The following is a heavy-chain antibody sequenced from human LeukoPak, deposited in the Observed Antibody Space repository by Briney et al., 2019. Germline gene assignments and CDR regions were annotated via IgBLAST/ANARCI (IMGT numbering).Heavy chain of an antibody. CDR2: IYYSGST. J-gene: IGHJ4*02. CDR3: ARESMAGTLDY. D-gene: IGHD6-19*01. CDR1: GGSISSSSYY. Sequence: PSETLSLTCTVSGGSISSSSYYWGWIRQPPGKGLEWIGSIYYSGSTYYNPSLKSRVTISVDTSKNQFSLKLSSVTAADTAVYYCARESMAGTLDYWGQGTLVTVSS. V-gene: IGHV4-39*02.